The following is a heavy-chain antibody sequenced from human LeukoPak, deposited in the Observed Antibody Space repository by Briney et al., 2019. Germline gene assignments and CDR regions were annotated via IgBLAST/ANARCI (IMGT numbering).Heavy chain of an antibody. Sequence: GGSLRLSCAASGFTFSTFAMIWVRQPPGKGLEWVSAISGSGGSTYYADSVKGRFTISRDNSKNTLYLQMNSLRAEDTAVYYCAGNYDSSGYYYVNEYFQHWGQGTLVTVSS. J-gene: IGHJ1*01. D-gene: IGHD3-22*01. CDR2: ISGSGGST. CDR1: GFTFSTFA. V-gene: IGHV3-23*01. CDR3: AGNYDSSGYYYVNEYFQH.